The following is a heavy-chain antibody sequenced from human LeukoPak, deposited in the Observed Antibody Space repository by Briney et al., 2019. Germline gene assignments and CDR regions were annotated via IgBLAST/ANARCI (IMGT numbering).Heavy chain of an antibody. D-gene: IGHD3-10*01. CDR3: ARDIPADHGSGSYDRRYWFDP. CDR1: GFTFDDYG. V-gene: IGHV3-20*01. Sequence: GGSLRLSCAASGFTFDDYGMSWVRQAPGKGLEWVSGINWNGGSTGYADSVKGRFTISRDNAKNSLYLQMNSLRAEDTALYHCARDIPADHGSGSYDRRYWFDPWGQGTLVTVSS. J-gene: IGHJ5*02. CDR2: INWNGGST.